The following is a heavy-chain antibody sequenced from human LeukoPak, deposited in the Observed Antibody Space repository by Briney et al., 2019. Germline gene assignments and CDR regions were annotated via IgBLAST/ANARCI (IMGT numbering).Heavy chain of an antibody. D-gene: IGHD7-27*01. V-gene: IGHV4-34*01. CDR2: INHSGST. J-gene: IGHJ4*02. CDR1: GGSFSGYY. CDR3: ARALYKLTGVARYFDY. Sequence: KASETLSLTCAVYGGSFSGYYWSWIRQPPGKGLEWIGEINHSGSTNYNPSLKSRVTISVDTSKNQFSLKLSSVTAADTAVYYCARALYKLTGVARYFDYWGQGTLVTVSS.